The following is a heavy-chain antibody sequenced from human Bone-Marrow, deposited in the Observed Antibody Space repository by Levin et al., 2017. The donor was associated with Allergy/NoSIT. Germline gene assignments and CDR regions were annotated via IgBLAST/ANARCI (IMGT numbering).Heavy chain of an antibody. CDR3: AKDVGPYCSSTSCYGDAFDI. J-gene: IGHJ3*02. D-gene: IGHD2-2*01. CDR2: ISYDGSNK. V-gene: IGHV3-30*18. Sequence: LPGGSLRLSCAASGFTFSSYGMHWVRQAPGKGLEWVAVISYDGSNKYYADSVKGRFTISRDNSKNTLYLQMNSLRAEDTAVYYCAKDVGPYCSSTSCYGDAFDIWGQGTMVTVSS. CDR1: GFTFSSYG.